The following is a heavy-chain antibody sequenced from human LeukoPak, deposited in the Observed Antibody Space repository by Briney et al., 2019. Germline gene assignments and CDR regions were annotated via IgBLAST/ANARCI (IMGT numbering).Heavy chain of an antibody. Sequence: SETLSLTCAVYGWSFNDYYWNWIRQPPGKGLEWIGEINARGDTNFNPSLKSRVTISVDTYKSQCSLRLTSMIAADTAVYYCARGQVPAARGYNWFDPWGQGTLVTVSS. V-gene: IGHV4-34*01. D-gene: IGHD2-2*01. CDR3: ARGQVPAARGYNWFDP. CDR1: GWSFNDYY. J-gene: IGHJ5*02. CDR2: INARGDT.